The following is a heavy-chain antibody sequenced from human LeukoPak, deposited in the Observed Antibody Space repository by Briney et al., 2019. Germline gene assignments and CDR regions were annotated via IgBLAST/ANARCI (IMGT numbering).Heavy chain of an antibody. CDR3: ATDPYGYRYFQH. V-gene: IGHV1-24*01. CDR2: FDPEDGET. Sequence: ASVKVSCKVSGYTLTELSMHWVRQAPGKGLEWMGGFDPEDGETIYAQKFQGRVTMTEDTSTDTAYMELSSLRSEDTAVYCCATDPYGYRYFQHWGQGTLVTVSS. CDR1: GYTLTELS. J-gene: IGHJ1*01. D-gene: IGHD4-17*01.